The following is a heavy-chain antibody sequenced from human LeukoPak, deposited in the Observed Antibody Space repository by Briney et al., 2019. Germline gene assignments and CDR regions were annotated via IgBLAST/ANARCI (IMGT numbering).Heavy chain of an antibody. J-gene: IGHJ4*02. CDR2: IHYSGSI. CDR3: ARGSGLAMAGSHFDE. V-gene: IGHV4-4*02. CDR1: GGSISSSNW. D-gene: IGHD6-19*01. Sequence: TLSLTCAVSGGSISSSNWWSWVRQSPGKGLEWIGEIHYSGSINYNPSLKSRVTISVGKSKNQFSLNLKSVTAADTAVYYCARGSGLAMAGSHFDEWGQGSLVTVSS.